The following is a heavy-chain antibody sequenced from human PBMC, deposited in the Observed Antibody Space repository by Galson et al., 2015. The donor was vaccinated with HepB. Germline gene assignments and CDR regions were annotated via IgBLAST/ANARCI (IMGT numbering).Heavy chain of an antibody. CDR2: ISYDGSNK. Sequence: SLRLSCAASGFTFSSYAMHWVRRAPGKGLEWVAVISYDGSNKYYADSVKGRFTISRDNSKNTLYLQMNSLRAEDTAVYYCARAPYYDFWSGFHYYYYGMDVWGQGTTVTVSS. D-gene: IGHD3-3*01. J-gene: IGHJ6*02. V-gene: IGHV3-30-3*01. CDR1: GFTFSSYA. CDR3: ARAPYYDFWSGFHYYYYGMDV.